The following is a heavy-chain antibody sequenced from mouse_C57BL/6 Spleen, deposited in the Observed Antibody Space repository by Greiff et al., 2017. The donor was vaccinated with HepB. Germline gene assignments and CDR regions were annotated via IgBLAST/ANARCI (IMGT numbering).Heavy chain of an antibody. V-gene: IGHV1-85*01. CDR3: TRRCYYGSSYGSMDD. J-gene: IGHJ4*01. D-gene: IGHD1-1*01. CDR1: GYTFTSYD. CDR2: IYPRDGST. Sequence: VKLMESGPELVKPGASVKLSCKASGYTFTSYDINWVKQRPGQGLEWIGWIYPRDGSTKYNEKLKGKATLTVDTSSSTAYMKLHSLTSEDSAVYCCTRRCYYGSSYGSMDDWGQGTSVTVSS.